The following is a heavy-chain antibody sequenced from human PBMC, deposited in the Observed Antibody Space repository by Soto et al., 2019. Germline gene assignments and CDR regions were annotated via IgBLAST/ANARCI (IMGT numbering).Heavy chain of an antibody. V-gene: IGHV3-48*02. CDR2: ITNDSGIK. D-gene: IGHD6-19*01. J-gene: IGHJ4*02. CDR1: DFPSIGFR. Sequence: EVQLVESGGAFLNLGGSLRFSLEAFDFPSIGFRWNWARQVPGKGLEWVPYITNDSGIKSYADSVKGRFAISRDNAEKSVYLQMNSLRDEDTAVYYCARVYSSGWYFDYWGQGTLVTVSS. CDR3: ARVYSSGWYFDY.